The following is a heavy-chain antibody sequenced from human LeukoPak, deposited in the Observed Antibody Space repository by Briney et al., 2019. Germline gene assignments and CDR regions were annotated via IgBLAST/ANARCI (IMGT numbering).Heavy chain of an antibody. D-gene: IGHD2-8*02. V-gene: IGHV3-23*01. J-gene: IGHJ4*02. CDR3: ATYLGGVXYYFDY. CDR2: ISGSGGST. CDR1: GFTFSSYA. Sequence: GGSLRLSCAASGFTFSSYAMGWVRQAPGKGLEWVSAISGSGGSTYYAGSVKGRFTISRDNSKNTLYLQMNSLRAEDTAVYYCATYLGGVXYYFDYWGQGTLVTVX.